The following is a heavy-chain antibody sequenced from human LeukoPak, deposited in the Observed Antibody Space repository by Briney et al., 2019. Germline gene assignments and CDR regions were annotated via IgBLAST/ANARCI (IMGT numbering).Heavy chain of an antibody. CDR1: GGSFSGYY. CDR2: INHSGST. CDR3: ARGRGYSYGLRP. D-gene: IGHD5-18*01. Sequence: SETLSLTCAVYGGSFSGYYWSWIRQPPGKGLEWIGEINHSGSTNYNPSLKNRVTISVDTSKNQFSLKLSSVTAADTAVYYCARGRGYSYGLRPWGQGTLVTVSS. V-gene: IGHV4-34*01. J-gene: IGHJ5*02.